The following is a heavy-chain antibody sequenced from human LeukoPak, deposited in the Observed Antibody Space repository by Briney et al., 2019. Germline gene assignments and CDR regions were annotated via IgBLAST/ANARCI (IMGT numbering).Heavy chain of an antibody. CDR1: GYTFTSYG. D-gene: IGHD2-2*01. V-gene: IGHV1-18*01. CDR2: ISAYNGNT. CDR3: ARGVVVPAAMGPHLWFDP. Sequence: ASVKVSCKASGYTFTSYGISWVRQAPGQGLEWMGWISAYNGNTNYAQKLQGRVTMTTDTSTSTAYMELRSLRSDDTAVYYCARGVVVPAAMGPHLWFDPWGQGTLVTVSS. J-gene: IGHJ5*02.